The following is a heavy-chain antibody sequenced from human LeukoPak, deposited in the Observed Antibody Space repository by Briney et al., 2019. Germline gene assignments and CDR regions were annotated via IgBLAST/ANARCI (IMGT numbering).Heavy chain of an antibody. D-gene: IGHD1-26*01. CDR3: ATLGIVGATRAFDI. CDR2: FDPEDGET. CDR1: GYTLTELS. Sequence: ASVKVSCKVSGYTLTELSMHWVRQAPGKGLEWMGGFDPEDGETIYAQKFQGRVTMTEDTSTDTAYMELSSLRSEDTAVYYCATLGIVGATRAFDIWGQGTMVTVSS. J-gene: IGHJ3*02. V-gene: IGHV1-24*01.